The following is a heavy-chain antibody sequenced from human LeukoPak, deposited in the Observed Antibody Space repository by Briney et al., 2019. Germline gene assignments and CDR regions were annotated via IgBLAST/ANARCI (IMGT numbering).Heavy chain of an antibody. V-gene: IGHV5-51*01. CDR2: IYPGDSDT. Sequence: AEALKISCKGSGYSFTSYWIGWVRQMPGKGLEWMGIIYPGDSDTRYSPSFQGQVTISADKSINTAYLQWSSLKASDTAMYYCARTITPEGSSPFDPWGQGTLVTVSS. D-gene: IGHD5-12*01. J-gene: IGHJ5*02. CDR1: GYSFTSYW. CDR3: ARTITPEGSSPFDP.